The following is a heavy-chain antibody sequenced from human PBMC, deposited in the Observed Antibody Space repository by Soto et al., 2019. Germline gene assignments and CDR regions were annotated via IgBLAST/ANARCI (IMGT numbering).Heavy chain of an antibody. J-gene: IGHJ5*02. D-gene: IGHD6-13*01. CDR3: ARDKRIAAANWFDP. Sequence: TLSLTCTVSGGSISSGGYYWSWIRQHPGKGLEWIGYIYYSGSTYYNPSLKSRVTISVDTSKNQFSLKLSSVTAADTAVYYCARDKRIAAANWFDPWGQGTMVTVSS. CDR1: GGSISSGGYY. CDR2: IYYSGST. V-gene: IGHV4-31*03.